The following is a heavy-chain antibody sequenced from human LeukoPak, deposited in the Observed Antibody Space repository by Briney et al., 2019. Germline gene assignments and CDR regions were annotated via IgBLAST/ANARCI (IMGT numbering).Heavy chain of an antibody. CDR3: AREGEQQLAPNYCYYYGMDV. D-gene: IGHD6-13*01. CDR2: ISSSSSYI. V-gene: IGHV3-21*01. CDR1: GFTFSSYS. J-gene: IGHJ6*02. Sequence: GGSLRLSCAASGFTFSSYSMNWVPEAPGKGLEWVSSISSSSSYIYYADSVKGRFTISRDNAKNSLYLQMNSLRAEDTAVYYCAREGEQQLAPNYCYYYGMDVWGQGTTVTVSS.